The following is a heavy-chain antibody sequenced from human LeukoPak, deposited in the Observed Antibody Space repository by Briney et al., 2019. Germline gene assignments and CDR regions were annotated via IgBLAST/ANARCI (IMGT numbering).Heavy chain of an antibody. CDR3: ARDPAYCGGDCYRWVDY. CDR2: IIPILGIA. V-gene: IGHV1-69*04. D-gene: IGHD2-21*02. J-gene: IGHJ4*02. CDR1: GGTFSSYT. Sequence: GASVKVSCKASGGTFSSYTISWVRQAPGQGLEWMGRIIPILGIANYAQKFQGRVTITADKSTSTAYMELSSLRSEDTAVYYCARDPAYCGGDCYRWVDYWGQGTLVTVSS.